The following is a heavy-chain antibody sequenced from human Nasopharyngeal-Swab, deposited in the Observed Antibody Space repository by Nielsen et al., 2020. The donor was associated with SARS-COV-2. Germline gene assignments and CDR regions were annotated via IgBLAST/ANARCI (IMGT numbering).Heavy chain of an antibody. CDR1: GYTFTGYY. J-gene: IGHJ3*02. V-gene: IGHV1-2*02. D-gene: IGHD3-22*01. CDR3: ARALGDYYDSSVATGPDAFDI. CDR2: INPNSGGT. Sequence: ASVKVSCKASGYTFTGYYMHWVRQAPGQGLEWMGWINPNSGGTNYAQKFQGRVTMTRDTSISTAYMELSRLRSEDTAVYYCARALGDYYDSSVATGPDAFDIWGQGTMVTVSS.